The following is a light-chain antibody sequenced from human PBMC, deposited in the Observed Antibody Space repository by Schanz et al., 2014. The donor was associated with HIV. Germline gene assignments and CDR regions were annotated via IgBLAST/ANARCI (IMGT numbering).Light chain of an antibody. CDR1: QSVSRY. CDR3: QQYNNWPPEST. CDR2: DTN. J-gene: IGKJ2*01. V-gene: IGKV3-15*01. Sequence: ELVMTQSPATLSVSPGERVTLSCRARQSVSRYLAWYQHKPGQAPRLLMYDTNTRATGIPARISGSGSGTEFTLNISSLQSEDFAVYYCQQYNNWPPESTFGQGTKLEIK.